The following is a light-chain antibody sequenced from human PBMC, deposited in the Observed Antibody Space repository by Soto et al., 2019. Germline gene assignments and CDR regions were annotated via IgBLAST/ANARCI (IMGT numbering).Light chain of an antibody. CDR1: QSVSSSY. CDR2: GAS. CDR3: QQYNNWPLT. Sequence: EIVLTQSPGTLSLSPGERATLSCRASQSVSSSYLAWYQQKPGQAPRLLIYGASSRATGIPDRFSGSGSGTDFTLTISSLQSEDFAVYYCQQYNNWPLTFGGGTKVHIK. J-gene: IGKJ4*01. V-gene: IGKV3-20*01.